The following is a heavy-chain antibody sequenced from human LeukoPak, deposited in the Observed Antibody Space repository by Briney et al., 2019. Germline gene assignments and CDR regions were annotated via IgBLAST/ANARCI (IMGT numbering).Heavy chain of an antibody. CDR1: GFTFSSYA. J-gene: IGHJ5*02. V-gene: IGHV3-30*14. CDR2: ISYDGSNK. D-gene: IGHD6-13*01. CDR3: ARGRIGDIAASSPFDP. Sequence: GGSLRLSCAASGFTFSSYAMHWVRQAPGKGLEWVAVISYDGSNKYYADSVKGRFTISRDNSKNTLYLQMNSLRAEDTAVYYCARGRIGDIAASSPFDPWGQGTLVAVSS.